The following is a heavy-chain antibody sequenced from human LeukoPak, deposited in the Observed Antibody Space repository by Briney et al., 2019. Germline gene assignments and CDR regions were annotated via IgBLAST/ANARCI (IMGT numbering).Heavy chain of an antibody. J-gene: IGHJ3*02. V-gene: IGHV3-23*01. CDR2: ISGSGAST. D-gene: IGHD4-17*01. Sequence: GSLRLSCAASGFTVSSYAMSWVRQAPGKGLEWVSGISGSGASTYYADSVKGRFTISRDNSKNTLYLQMNSLRAEDTAVYYCAKDRPLRVPISIPDAFDIWGQGTMVTVSS. CDR3: AKDRPLRVPISIPDAFDI. CDR1: GFTVSSYA.